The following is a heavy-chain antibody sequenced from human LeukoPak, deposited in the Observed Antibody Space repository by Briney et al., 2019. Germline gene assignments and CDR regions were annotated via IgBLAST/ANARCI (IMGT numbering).Heavy chain of an antibody. CDR1: GYSISSGNY. CDR2: INHSGST. Sequence: PSETLTLTCTVSGYSISSGNYWGWIRQPPGKGLEWIGEINHSGSTNYNPSLKSRVTISVGTSKNQFSLKLSSVTAADTAVYYCARSVPGYGMDAWGQGTTVTVSS. V-gene: IGHV4-38-2*02. J-gene: IGHJ6*02. D-gene: IGHD2-2*01. CDR3: ARSVPGYGMDA.